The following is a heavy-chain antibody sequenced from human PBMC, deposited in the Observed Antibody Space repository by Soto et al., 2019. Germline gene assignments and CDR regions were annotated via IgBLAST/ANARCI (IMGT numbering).Heavy chain of an antibody. V-gene: IGHV1-24*01. D-gene: IGHD3-10*01. J-gene: IGHJ6*02. CDR2: FDPEDGVA. CDR3: ARDWGFGEFPSYGMDV. Sequence: GASVKVSCKVSGYTLTELSMHWVRQAPGKGLEWMGGFDPEDGVAIYAQKFQGRVTMTADKSTDTAYMELSSLRSEDTAVYYCARDWGFGEFPSYGMDVWGQGTTVTVSS. CDR1: GYTLTELS.